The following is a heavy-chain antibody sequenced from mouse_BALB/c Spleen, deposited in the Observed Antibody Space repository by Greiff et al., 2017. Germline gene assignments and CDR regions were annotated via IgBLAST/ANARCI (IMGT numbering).Heavy chain of an antibody. CDR3: ARHYYGNYNYAMDY. J-gene: IGHJ4*01. D-gene: IGHD2-1*01. Sequence: EVKLMESGGGLVKPGGSLKLSCAASGFAFSSYDMSWVRQTPEKRLEWVAYISSGGGSTYYPDTVKGRFTISRDNAKNTLYLQMSSLKSEDTAMYYCARHYYGNYNYAMDYWGQGTSVTVSS. CDR2: ISSGGGST. V-gene: IGHV5-12-1*01. CDR1: GFAFSSYD.